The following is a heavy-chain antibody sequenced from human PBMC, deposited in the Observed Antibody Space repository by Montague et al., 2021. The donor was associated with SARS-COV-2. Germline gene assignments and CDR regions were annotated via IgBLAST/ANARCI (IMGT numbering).Heavy chain of an antibody. CDR1: GASISSRSYY. Sequence: SETLSLTCTVSGASISSRSYYWGWIRQPPGKGLEWIGFNYYSGSTNYNPTLKSRVTISVDTSKNQFSLKLSTVTAADTAVYYCATRPAGITIFGVVQGYYLDDWGQGTLVTVSS. J-gene: IGHJ4*02. V-gene: IGHV4-39*01. CDR3: ATRPAGITIFGVVQGYYLDD. CDR2: NYYSGST. D-gene: IGHD3-3*01.